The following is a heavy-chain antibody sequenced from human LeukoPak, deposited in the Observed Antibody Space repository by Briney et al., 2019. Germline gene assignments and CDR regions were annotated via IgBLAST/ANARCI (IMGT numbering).Heavy chain of an antibody. D-gene: IGHD1-26*01. CDR1: GFTFNIHS. CDR3: AKEGATFSAFDI. Sequence: GGSLRLSCVASGFTFNIHSMNWVRQAPGKGLEWVSSISSSSSSIYYADSVKGRFTISRDNAKNSLYLQMNSLRAEDTAVYYCAKEGATFSAFDIWGQGTMVTVSS. V-gene: IGHV3-21*04. CDR2: ISSSSSSI. J-gene: IGHJ3*02.